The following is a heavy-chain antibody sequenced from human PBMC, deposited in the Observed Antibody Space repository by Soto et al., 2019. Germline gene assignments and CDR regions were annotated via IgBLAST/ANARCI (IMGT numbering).Heavy chain of an antibody. CDR1: RGSISSYY. V-gene: IGHV4-59*01. Sequence: SETLSLTCTVSRGSISSYYWSWIRQPPGKGPEWIGYVYHSEITNYNPSLESRVTISLDTSKNQFSLKLNSVTAADTAVYYCATRPPGRCAGVFDYWSQGTLVTVSS. CDR2: VYHSEIT. J-gene: IGHJ4*02. CDR3: ATRPPGRCAGVFDY. D-gene: IGHD3-10*01.